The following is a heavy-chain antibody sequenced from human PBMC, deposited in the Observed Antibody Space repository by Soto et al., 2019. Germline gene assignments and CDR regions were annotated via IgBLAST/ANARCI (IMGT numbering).Heavy chain of an antibody. CDR2: ISHDGNNK. CDR3: AIMSSGRRVDAFDH. D-gene: IGHD3-22*01. J-gene: IGHJ3*01. V-gene: IGHV3-30*03. CDR1: GFSSSNYG. Sequence: QVQLVESGGGVVQPGTSLRLSCAASGFSSSNYGMHWVRQAPGEGLEWVAVISHDGNNKNHADSVKGRFTISRDNSKNTMYLQMNFLRAGDTAVYYCAIMSSGRRVDAFDHWGRGTRVTVSS.